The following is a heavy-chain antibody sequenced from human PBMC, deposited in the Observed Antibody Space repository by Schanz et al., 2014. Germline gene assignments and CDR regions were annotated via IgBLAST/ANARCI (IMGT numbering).Heavy chain of an antibody. Sequence: EVHLVESGGGLVQPGGSLRLSCAASGFTFSGYSMNWVRQAPGKGLEWVSAMNESHSTIYYADSVRGRFTISRDNAENTLFLQMNSLRAEDTAMYYCARWFLIRGVILDSWGQGTLVTVSS. CDR3: ARWFLIRGVILDS. CDR1: GFTFSGYS. CDR2: MNESHSTI. V-gene: IGHV3-48*01. D-gene: IGHD3-10*01. J-gene: IGHJ4*02.